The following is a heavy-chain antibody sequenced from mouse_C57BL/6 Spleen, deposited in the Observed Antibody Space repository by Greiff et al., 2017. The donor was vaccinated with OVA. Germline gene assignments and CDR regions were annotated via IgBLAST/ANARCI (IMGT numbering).Heavy chain of an antibody. D-gene: IGHD1-1*01. CDR1: GYTFTSYW. CDR2: IDPSDSYT. V-gene: IGHV1-69*01. J-gene: IGHJ3*01. Sequence: QVQLQQPGAELVMPGASVKLSCKASGYTFTSYWMHWVKQRPGQGLEWIGEIDPSDSYTNYNQKFTGKSTLTVDKSASTAYMQLSSLTSEDSAVDYCARVDYGSSYVWFAYWGQGTLVTVSA. CDR3: ARVDYGSSYVWFAY.